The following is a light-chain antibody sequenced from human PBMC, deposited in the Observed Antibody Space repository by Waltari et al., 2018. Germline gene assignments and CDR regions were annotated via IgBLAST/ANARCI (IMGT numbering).Light chain of an antibody. J-gene: IGKJ1*01. Sequence: EIVLTQYPATLSLSAGERATLSCRASQSVSSYLAWYQQKPGQAPRLLIYDASNRATGTPGRFSGSRSETDFTVTIGSVEPEDFAVDYCQQRSKWPPWTFGQGTKVEIK. CDR3: QQRSKWPPWT. CDR2: DAS. CDR1: QSVSSY. V-gene: IGKV3-11*01.